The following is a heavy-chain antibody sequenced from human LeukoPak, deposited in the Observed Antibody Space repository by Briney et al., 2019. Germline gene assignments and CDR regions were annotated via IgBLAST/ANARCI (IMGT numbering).Heavy chain of an antibody. CDR1: GFTFSSYA. CDR3: AIDHWYSSSWYDY. Sequence: PGGSLILSCAASGFTFSSYAMSWVRQAPGKGLEWVSAISGSGGSTYYADSVKGRFTISRDNSKKTLYLQMNSLRAEDTAVYYCAIDHWYSSSWYDYWGQGTLVTVSS. V-gene: IGHV3-23*01. CDR2: ISGSGGST. D-gene: IGHD6-13*01. J-gene: IGHJ4*02.